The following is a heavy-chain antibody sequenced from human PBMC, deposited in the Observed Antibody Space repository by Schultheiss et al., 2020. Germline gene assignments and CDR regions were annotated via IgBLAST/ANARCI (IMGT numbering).Heavy chain of an antibody. J-gene: IGHJ5*02. CDR2: IWYDGSNK. D-gene: IGHD6-13*01. Sequence: GGSLRLSCAASGFTFSSYGMHWVRQAPGKGLEWVAVIWYDGSNKYYADSVKGRFTISRDNSKNTLYLQMNSLRAEDTAVYYCARESGSSWYNWFDPWGQGTLVAVSS. V-gene: IGHV3-33*08. CDR1: GFTFSSYG. CDR3: ARESGSSWYNWFDP.